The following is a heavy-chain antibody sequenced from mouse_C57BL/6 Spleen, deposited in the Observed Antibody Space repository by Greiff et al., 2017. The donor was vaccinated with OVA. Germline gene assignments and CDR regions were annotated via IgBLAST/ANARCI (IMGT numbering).Heavy chain of an antibody. D-gene: IGHD2-13*01. CDR1: GYAFSSSW. CDR2: IHPGGGGT. J-gene: IGHJ2*01. CDR3: ARRCDLDY. Sequence: QVQLQQPGPELVKPGASVKFSCKASGYAFSSSWMHWVKQRPGQGLEWIGRIHPGGGGTNYNGKFKGKATLTADKSSSTAYMQLSSLTSEDSAVSFWARRCDLDYWGQGTTLTVSS. V-gene: IGHV1-82*01.